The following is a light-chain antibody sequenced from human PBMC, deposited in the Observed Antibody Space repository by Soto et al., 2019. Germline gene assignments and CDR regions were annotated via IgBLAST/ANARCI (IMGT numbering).Light chain of an antibody. V-gene: IGLV1-51*02. Sequence: QSALPQPPSVSAAPGQKVTISCSGSSSNIGNNYVSWYQQLPGTAPKLLIYENNKRPSGIPDRFSGSKSGTSASLGITGLQTGDEADYYCGTWDSSLSSWVFGGGTQLTVL. J-gene: IGLJ3*02. CDR3: GTWDSSLSSWV. CDR2: ENN. CDR1: SSNIGNNY.